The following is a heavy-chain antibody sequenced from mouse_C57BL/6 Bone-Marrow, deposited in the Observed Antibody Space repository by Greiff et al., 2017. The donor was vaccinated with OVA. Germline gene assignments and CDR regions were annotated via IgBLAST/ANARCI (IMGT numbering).Heavy chain of an antibody. Sequence: QVQLQQPGAELVKPGGSVKLSCKASGYTFTSYWMHWVKQRPGQGLEWIGMIHPNSGSTNYNEKFKSKATLTVDKSSSTAYMQLSSLTSEDSAVYYCAKGGFYWYFDVWGTGTTVTVSS. V-gene: IGHV1-64*01. CDR3: AKGGFYWYFDV. CDR2: IHPNSGST. CDR1: GYTFTSYW. J-gene: IGHJ1*03.